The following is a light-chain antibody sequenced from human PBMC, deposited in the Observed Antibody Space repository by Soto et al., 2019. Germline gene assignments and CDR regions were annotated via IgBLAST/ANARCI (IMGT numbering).Light chain of an antibody. Sequence: DIQMTQSPSTLSASVGDRVAITCWASQSINTLLAWYQQKPGKAPKLLIYKASRLESGVPSRFSGSGSGTEFTLTINSLQPDDFATFYCQQYYSYPWTFGQGTKVEIK. CDR3: QQYYSYPWT. V-gene: IGKV1-5*03. J-gene: IGKJ1*01. CDR1: QSINTL. CDR2: KAS.